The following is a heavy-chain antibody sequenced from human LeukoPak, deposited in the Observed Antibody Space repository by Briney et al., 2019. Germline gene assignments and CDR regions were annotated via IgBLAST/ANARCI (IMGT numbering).Heavy chain of an antibody. V-gene: IGHV1-69*13. J-gene: IGHJ6*02. D-gene: IGHD6-19*01. CDR2: IIPIFGTA. CDR3: ARFGNIAVDHYYYYYGMDV. CDR1: GGTFSSYA. Sequence: ASVKVSCKASGGTFSSYAISWVRQAPGQGLEWMGGIIPIFGTANYAQKFQGRVTITADESTSTAYMELSSLRSEDTAVYYCARFGNIAVDHYYYYYGMDVWGQGTTVTVSS.